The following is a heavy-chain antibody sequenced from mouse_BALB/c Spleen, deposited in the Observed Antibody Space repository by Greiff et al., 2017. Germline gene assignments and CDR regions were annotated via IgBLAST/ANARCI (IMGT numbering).Heavy chain of an antibody. CDR2: IYPGNSDT. V-gene: IGHV1-5*01. J-gene: IGHJ4*01. CDR1: GYTFTSYW. CDR3: TSHYYGSSYAMDY. Sequence: VQLKQSGTVLARPGASVKMSCKASGYTFTSYWMHWVKQRPGQGLEWIGAIYPGNSDTSYNQKFKGKAKLTAVTSTSTAYMELSSLTNEDSAVYYWTSHYYGSSYAMDYWGQGTSVTVSS. D-gene: IGHD1-1*01.